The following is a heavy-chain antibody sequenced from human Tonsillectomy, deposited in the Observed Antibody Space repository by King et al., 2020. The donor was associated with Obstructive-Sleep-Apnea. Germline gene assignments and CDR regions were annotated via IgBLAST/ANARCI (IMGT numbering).Heavy chain of an antibody. CDR2: IRYDGSNK. D-gene: IGHD6-19*01. V-gene: IGHV3-30*02. CDR1: GFTFSNYG. Sequence: VQLVESGGGVVQPGRSLRLSCAAPGFTFSNYGMHWVRQAPGKGLEWVAFIRYDGSNKYYGDSVKGRFTISRDNSKNTQYLQMNSLRPEDTAVYYCARGSYSSGWEGDYWGQGTLVIVSS. J-gene: IGHJ4*02. CDR3: ARGSYSSGWEGDY.